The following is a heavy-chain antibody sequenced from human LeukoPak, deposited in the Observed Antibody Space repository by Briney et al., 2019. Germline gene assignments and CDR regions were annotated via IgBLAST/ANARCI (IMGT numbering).Heavy chain of an antibody. CDR2: IYYSGST. D-gene: IGHD4-23*01. J-gene: IGHJ4*02. V-gene: IGHV4-59*11. CDR3: ARGGKATVVTM. CDR1: GGSISSHY. Sequence: PSETLSLTCTVSGGSISSHYWSWIRQPPGKGLEWIGYIYYSGSTNYNPSLKSRVSMSVDTSKNQFSLKLTSVTAADTAVYYCARGGKATVVTMWGQGILVTVSS.